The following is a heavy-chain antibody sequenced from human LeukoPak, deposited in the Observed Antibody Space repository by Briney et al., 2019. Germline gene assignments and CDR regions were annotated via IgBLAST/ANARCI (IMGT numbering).Heavy chain of an antibody. CDR2: IRYDGSNK. D-gene: IGHD2-2*01. J-gene: IGHJ6*03. CDR1: GFTFSSYG. CDR3: ATLYCSSTSCYFHYYYYMDV. V-gene: IGHV3-30*02. Sequence: GGSLRLSCAASGFTFSSYGMHWVRQAPGKGLEWVAFIRYDGSNKYYADSVKGRFTISRDNSKNTLYLQMNSLRAADTAVYYCATLYCSSTSCYFHYYYYMDVWGKGTTVTVSS.